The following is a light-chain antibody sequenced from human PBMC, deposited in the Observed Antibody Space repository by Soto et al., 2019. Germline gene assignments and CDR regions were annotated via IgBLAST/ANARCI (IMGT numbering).Light chain of an antibody. CDR2: EVS. Sequence: QPASVSGSPGQSITISCTGTSSDVGGYNYVSWYQQHPGKAPKLMIYEVSNRPSGVSNRFSGSKSGNTASLTISGLQAEDEADYYCSSYTSSSTPWVFGTGTKVSVL. J-gene: IGLJ1*01. V-gene: IGLV2-14*01. CDR1: SSDVGGYNY. CDR3: SSYTSSSTPWV.